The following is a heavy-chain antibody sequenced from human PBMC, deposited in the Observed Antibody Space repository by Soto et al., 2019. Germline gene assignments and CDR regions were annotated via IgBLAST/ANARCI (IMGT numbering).Heavy chain of an antibody. Sequence: SETLSLTCTVSGGSISSSSYYWGWIRQPPGKGLEWIGSIYYSGSTYYNPSLKSRVTISVDTSKNQFSLKLSSVTAADTAVYYCARVPAQWLGANSYCYYGMEVWGQGTTVNVSS. J-gene: IGHJ6*02. CDR2: IYYSGST. CDR3: ARVPAQWLGANSYCYYGMEV. D-gene: IGHD6-19*01. V-gene: IGHV4-39*01. CDR1: GGSISSSSYY.